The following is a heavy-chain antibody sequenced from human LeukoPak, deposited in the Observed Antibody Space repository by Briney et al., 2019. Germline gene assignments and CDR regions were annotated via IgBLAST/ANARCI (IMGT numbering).Heavy chain of an antibody. CDR2: MNPNSGNT. J-gene: IGHJ4*02. V-gene: IGHV1-8*03. CDR3: ARVLGIVGATTGFNY. Sequence: ASVKVSCKASGYTFTSYDINWVRQATGQGLEWMGWMNPNSGNTGYAQKFQGRVTITRNTSISTAYMELSSLRSEDTAVYYCARVLGIVGATTGFNYWGQGTPVTVSS. D-gene: IGHD1-26*01. CDR1: GYTFTSYD.